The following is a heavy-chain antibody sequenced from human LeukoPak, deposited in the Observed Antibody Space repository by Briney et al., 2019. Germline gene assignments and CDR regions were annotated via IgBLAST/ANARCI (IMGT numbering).Heavy chain of an antibody. J-gene: IGHJ4*02. CDR3: ARSRGTIFGLVYYFDY. V-gene: IGHV1-2*02. CDR2: VNPNSDTT. CDR1: GYTFTGYY. Sequence: ASVKVSCKASGYTFTGYYMHWVRQAPGHGLEWMGCVNPNSDTTNYVQKFQGRVTMNRDTSISTAYMELSRLGSDDTDIDDCARSRGTIFGLVYYFDYCGQGTLVTGSS. D-gene: IGHD3-3*01.